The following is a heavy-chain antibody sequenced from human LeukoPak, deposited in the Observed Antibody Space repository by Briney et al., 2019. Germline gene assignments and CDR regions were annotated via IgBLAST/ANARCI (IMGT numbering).Heavy chain of an antibody. CDR1: GVSLSGYY. CDR2: IDPSGYT. Sequence: PSETLSLTCVVHGVSLSGYYWSWIRQSPGEALEWIGEIDPSGYTIYNPSLKSRVTMSVDTSKNQLSLTLTSLTAADTAIYYCARIRCGQTEHRCYNYWGRGALVTVSS. CDR3: ARIRCGQTEHRCYNY. J-gene: IGHJ4*02. V-gene: IGHV4-34*01. D-gene: IGHD2-21*01.